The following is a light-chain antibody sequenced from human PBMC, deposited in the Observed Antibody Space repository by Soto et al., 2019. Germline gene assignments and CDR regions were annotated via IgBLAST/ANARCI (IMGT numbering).Light chain of an antibody. V-gene: IGLV2-14*03. J-gene: IGLJ1*01. Sequence: QSVLTQPASVSGSPGQSITISCTGTSSDVGGYNFVSWYQQHPGKAPKLLICDVSDRPSGVSIRFSGSKSGNTASLTISGLQAEDEADYYCNSYTSTSTSYVFGSGTKVTVL. CDR3: NSYTSTSTSYV. CDR1: SSDVGGYNF. CDR2: DVS.